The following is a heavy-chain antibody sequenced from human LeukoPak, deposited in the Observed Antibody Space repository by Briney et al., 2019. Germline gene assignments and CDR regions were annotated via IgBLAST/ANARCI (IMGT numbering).Heavy chain of an antibody. D-gene: IGHD2-15*01. Sequence: SGTLSLTCTVSGGSISSYYWSWVRQPPGKGLEWIGYIYYSGSTNYNPSLKSPVTISVDTSKTQFSLKLSSVPAADTAVYYCARDGPRYCSGGSCYSPYYYYGMDVWGQGTTVTVSS. CDR3: ARDGPRYCSGGSCYSPYYYYGMDV. J-gene: IGHJ6*02. CDR1: GGSISSYY. V-gene: IGHV4-59*01. CDR2: IYYSGST.